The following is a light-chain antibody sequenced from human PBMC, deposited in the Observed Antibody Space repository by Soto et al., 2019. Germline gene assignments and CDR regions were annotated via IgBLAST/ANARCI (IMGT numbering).Light chain of an antibody. V-gene: IGKV3D-11*02. CDR3: QQRSV. Sequence: EIVLTQSPATLSLSPGERATLSCRASQSVSSYLAWYQQKPDQAPRLLIYDASNRATGIPARFSGSGPGTDFTLTISSLEPEDFAVYYCQQRSVFGGGTKVEIK. CDR1: QSVSSY. J-gene: IGKJ4*01. CDR2: DAS.